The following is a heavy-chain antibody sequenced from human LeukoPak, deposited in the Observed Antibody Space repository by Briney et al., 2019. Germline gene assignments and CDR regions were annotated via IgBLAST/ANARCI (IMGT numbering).Heavy chain of an antibody. CDR1: GGSISSYY. CDR2: IYTSGST. CDR3: AREEYSSGWYRNSFDY. Sequence: SETLSLTCTVSGGSISSYYRSWIRQPAGKGLEWIGRIYTSGSTNYNPSLKSRVTMSVDTSKNQFSLKLSSVTAADTAVYYCAREEYSSGWYRNSFDYWGQGTLVTVSS. D-gene: IGHD6-19*01. V-gene: IGHV4-4*07. J-gene: IGHJ4*02.